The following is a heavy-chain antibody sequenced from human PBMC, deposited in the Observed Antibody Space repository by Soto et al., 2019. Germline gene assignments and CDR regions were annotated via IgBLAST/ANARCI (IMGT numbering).Heavy chain of an antibody. V-gene: IGHV1-18*01. CDR1: GYTFSTYG. CDR3: ARGHDYGDFPSGY. CDR2: ISVNNGNT. Sequence: QVQLVQSGAEVKKPGASVKVSCKASGYTFSTYGISWVRQAPGQGLEWMEWISVNNGNTNYAQSLQGRVTMTTDTSTNTAYMELTSLRFDDTAVYYCARGHDYGDFPSGYWGQGTLVTVSS. J-gene: IGHJ4*02. D-gene: IGHD4-17*01.